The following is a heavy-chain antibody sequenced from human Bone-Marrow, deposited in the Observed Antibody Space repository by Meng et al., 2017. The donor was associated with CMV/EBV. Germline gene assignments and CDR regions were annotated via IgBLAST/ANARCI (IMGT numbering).Heavy chain of an antibody. CDR1: GFTFSGSA. V-gene: IGHV3-73*01. Sequence: GGSRRLSCAASGFTFSGSAMHWVRQASGKGLEWVGRIRSKANSYATAYAASVKGRFTISRDDSKNTAYLQMNSLKTEDTAVYYCTRWHYYGSGSYYNAYYYYYYGMDVWGQGTTVTVSS. J-gene: IGHJ6*02. D-gene: IGHD3-10*01. CDR3: TRWHYYGSGSYYNAYYYYYYGMDV. CDR2: IRSKANSYAT.